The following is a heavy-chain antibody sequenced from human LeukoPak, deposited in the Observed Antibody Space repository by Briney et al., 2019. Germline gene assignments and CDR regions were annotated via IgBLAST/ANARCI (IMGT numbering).Heavy chain of an antibody. Sequence: GGSLRLSCAASGFTFSSYAMSWVRQAPGKGLEWVSSISGSGGSTYYADSVKGRFTISRDNSRNMLFLQMNSLRADDTAVYYCAKDLVVGALDYWGQGTLVTVSS. V-gene: IGHV3-23*01. CDR3: AKDLVVGALDY. J-gene: IGHJ4*02. D-gene: IGHD1-26*01. CDR1: GFTFSSYA. CDR2: ISGSGGST.